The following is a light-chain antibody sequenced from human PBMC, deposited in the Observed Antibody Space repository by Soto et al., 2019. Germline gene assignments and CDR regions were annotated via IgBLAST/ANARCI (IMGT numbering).Light chain of an antibody. V-gene: IGKV1-8*01. CDR2: AAS. CDR3: QQYYIYPLT. CDR1: QGISSY. J-gene: IGKJ1*01. Sequence: AIRMTQSPSSLSSSTGDRVTITCRASQGISSYLAWYQQKPGKAPKLLIYAASTLQSGVPSRFIGSGSGTDFTLTISCLQSEDFATYYCQQYYIYPLTFGQGTKVEIK.